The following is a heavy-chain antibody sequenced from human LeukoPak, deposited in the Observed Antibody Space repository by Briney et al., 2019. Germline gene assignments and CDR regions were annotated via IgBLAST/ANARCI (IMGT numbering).Heavy chain of an antibody. CDR2: ISGDGGRA. CDR3: AKDSADGGYFDY. CDR1: GFSFDDYA. D-gene: IGHD3-10*01. V-gene: IGHV3-43*02. Sequence: GGSLRLSCAASGFSFDDYAMQWVRQAPGKGLEWISVISGDGGRASYADSVKGRFTISRGSSKHSLYLQMNSLRMEDTALYYCAKDSADGGYFDYWGQGTLVTVSS. J-gene: IGHJ4*02.